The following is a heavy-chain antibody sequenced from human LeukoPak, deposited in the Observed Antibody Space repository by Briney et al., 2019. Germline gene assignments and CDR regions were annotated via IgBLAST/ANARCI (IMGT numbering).Heavy chain of an antibody. J-gene: IGHJ4*02. Sequence: GGSLRLSCSASGVTFSSYAMHWVRQAPGKGLEYVSAISSNGGSTYYADSVKGRLTISRDNPKNTLYLQMSSLRAEDTAVYYCVKDPSSSGGDYWGQGTLVTVSS. CDR1: GVTFSSYA. CDR3: VKDPSSSGGDY. V-gene: IGHV3-64D*06. D-gene: IGHD6-19*01. CDR2: ISSNGGST.